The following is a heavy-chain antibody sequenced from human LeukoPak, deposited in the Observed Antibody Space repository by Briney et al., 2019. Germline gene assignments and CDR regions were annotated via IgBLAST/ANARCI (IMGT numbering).Heavy chain of an antibody. CDR3: TRHSEQWT. J-gene: IGHJ4*02. D-gene: IGHD6-19*01. CDR2: IRSKANSYAT. CDR1: GFTFSGSA. Sequence: PGGSLRLSCAASGFTFSGSAMPWVRQASGKGLEWVGRIRSKANSYATAYAASVKGRFTISRDDSKNTAYLQMNSLKTEDTAVYYCTRHSEQWTWGQGTLVTVSS. V-gene: IGHV3-73*01.